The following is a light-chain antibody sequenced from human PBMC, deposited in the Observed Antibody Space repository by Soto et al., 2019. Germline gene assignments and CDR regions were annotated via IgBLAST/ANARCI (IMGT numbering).Light chain of an antibody. CDR1: QSISSW. Sequence: DIQMTQSPSPLFASVGDRVTITSRASQSISSWLAWYQQKPGKAPKLLIYDASSLESGVPSRFSGSGSGTEFTLTISSLQPDDFATYYCQQYNSYPWTFGQGTKVEIK. J-gene: IGKJ1*01. CDR2: DAS. CDR3: QQYNSYPWT. V-gene: IGKV1-5*01.